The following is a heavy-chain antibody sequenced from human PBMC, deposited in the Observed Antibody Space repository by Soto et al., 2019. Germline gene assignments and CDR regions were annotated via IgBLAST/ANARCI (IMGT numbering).Heavy chain of an antibody. CDR3: AKEGARGGAFDI. V-gene: IGHV3-23*01. Sequence: GGSLRLSCAASGFTFSSYAMSWVRQAPGKGLEWVSAISGSGGSTYYADSVKGRFTLSRDNSKNTLYLQMNSLRAEYTAVYYCAKEGARGGAFDIWGQGTMVTVSS. CDR2: ISGSGGST. D-gene: IGHD3-16*01. J-gene: IGHJ3*02. CDR1: GFTFSSYA.